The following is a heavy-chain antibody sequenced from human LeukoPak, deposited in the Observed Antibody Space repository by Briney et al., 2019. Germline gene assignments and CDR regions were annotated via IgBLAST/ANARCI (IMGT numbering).Heavy chain of an antibody. CDR2: ISAGSTI. CDR1: GFNFGIYS. V-gene: IGHV3-48*01. CDR3: ARDLFGTYDSDY. J-gene: IGHJ4*02. Sequence: GGSLRLSCAASGFNFGIYSLNWVRQAPGKGLEWLSYISAGSTIYYADSVKGRFTITRDNANNLLYLQMNSLRAEDTAVYYCARDLFGTYDSDYWGQGILVTVSS. D-gene: IGHD5-12*01.